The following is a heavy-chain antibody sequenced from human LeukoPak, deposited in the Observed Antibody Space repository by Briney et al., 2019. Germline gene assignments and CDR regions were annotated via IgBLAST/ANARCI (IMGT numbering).Heavy chain of an antibody. D-gene: IGHD2-2*01. CDR1: GGSINSGGYY. Sequence: PSETLSLTCTVSGGSINSGGYYWSWIRQHPGKGLEWIGCMYYSGSTYYNPSLKSRVTISVGTSNNQFSLKLSSVTAADTAVYYCARGIDPAASDYWGQGTLVTVSS. V-gene: IGHV4-31*03. J-gene: IGHJ4*02. CDR2: MYYSGST. CDR3: ARGIDPAASDY.